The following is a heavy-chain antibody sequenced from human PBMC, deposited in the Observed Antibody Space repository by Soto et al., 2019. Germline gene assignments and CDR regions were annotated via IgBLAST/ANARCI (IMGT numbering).Heavy chain of an antibody. D-gene: IGHD2-2*01. Sequence: QVQLQESGPGLVKPSQTLSLTCTVSGGSVSSGGYYWSWIRQHPGKGLEWIGYISYSGSTYYNPSLQIRLTISVDTSKIQFSLKLSSVTAAATAVYYCAREFPNCPSTICYAEYWGPGTLVTVSS. CDR2: ISYSGST. CDR3: AREFPNCPSTICYAEY. J-gene: IGHJ4*02. V-gene: IGHV4-31*03. CDR1: GGSVSSGGYY.